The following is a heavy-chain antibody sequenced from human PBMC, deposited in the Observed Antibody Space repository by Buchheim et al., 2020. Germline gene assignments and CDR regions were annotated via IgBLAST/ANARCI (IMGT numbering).Heavy chain of an antibody. Sequence: QVQLQESGPGLVKPSETLSLTCTVSGGSVSSGSYYWSWIRQPPGKGLEWIEYIYYSGSTNYNPSLKSRVTISVDTSKNQFSLELSSVTAADTAVYYCARGQVDTIFGVVSDMDVWGKGTT. CDR2: IYYSGST. D-gene: IGHD3-3*01. CDR1: GGSVSSGSYY. V-gene: IGHV4-61*01. CDR3: ARGQVDTIFGVVSDMDV. J-gene: IGHJ6*03.